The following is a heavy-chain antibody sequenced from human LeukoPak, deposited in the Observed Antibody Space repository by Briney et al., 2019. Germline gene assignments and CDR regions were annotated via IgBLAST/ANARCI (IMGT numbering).Heavy chain of an antibody. J-gene: IGHJ4*02. CDR3: AKASLIVATRVHLDY. CDR2: ISGSGAST. D-gene: IGHD5-12*01. CDR1: GFALSTNA. V-gene: IGHV3-23*01. Sequence: GGSLRLSCLTSGFALSTNAVSWVRQAPGKGLEWISGISGSGASTYYADSVKGRFTISRDDSRNTLYLQMNSLRAEDTAVYYCAKASLIVATRVHLDYWGQGTLVTVSS.